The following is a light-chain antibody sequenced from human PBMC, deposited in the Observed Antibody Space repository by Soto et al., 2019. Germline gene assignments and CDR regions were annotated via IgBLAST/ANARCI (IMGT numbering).Light chain of an antibody. J-gene: IGKJ1*01. Sequence: DIQMTQSPSTLSASVGDTVTITCRASQGISSWLAWYQQKPGKAPKVLIYLASSLESGVPSRFSGSGSGTEFPLTISSLQPDDFATYYCQQYNSFPRTFGQGTKVEIK. CDR1: QGISSW. CDR3: QQYNSFPRT. CDR2: LAS. V-gene: IGKV1-5*03.